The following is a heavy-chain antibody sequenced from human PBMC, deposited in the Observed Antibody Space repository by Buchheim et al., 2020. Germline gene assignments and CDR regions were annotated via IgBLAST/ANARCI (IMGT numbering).Heavy chain of an antibody. CDR3: ARDRAVAAAAYYFDY. V-gene: IGHV3-30*04. CDR2: ISDDGRDI. J-gene: IGHJ4*02. D-gene: IGHD6-25*01. Sequence: QVQLVESGGGLVQPGRSLRLSCVASGFTFSRYPMHWVRQAPGKGLEWVAVISDDGRDIHYEDSVKGRFTISRDNSKNTLSLQMNRLRVEDTAVYYCARDRAVAAAAYYFDYWGQGIL. CDR1: GFTFSRYP.